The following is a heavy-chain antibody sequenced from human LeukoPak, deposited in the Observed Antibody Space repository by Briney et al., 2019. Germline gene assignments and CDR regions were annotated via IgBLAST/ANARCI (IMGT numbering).Heavy chain of an antibody. D-gene: IGHD1-7*01. CDR1: VYRFTSYG. CDR3: ARFYWSYKGFDY. J-gene: IGHJ4*02. Sequence: GASEKVSYKDSVYRFTSYGISWVRQAPGQGLEWMGWISAYNGNTNYAQKLQGRVTMNTATSTSTAYMELMSLRSDDTAVYYCARFYWSYKGFDYWGQGTLVTVSS. CDR2: ISAYNGNT. V-gene: IGHV1-18*01.